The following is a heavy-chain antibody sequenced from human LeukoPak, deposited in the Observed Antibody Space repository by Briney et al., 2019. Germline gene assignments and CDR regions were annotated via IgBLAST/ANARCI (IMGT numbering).Heavy chain of an antibody. D-gene: IGHD4-11*01. Sequence: ASVKVSCKASGYTFTSYDINWVRQATGQGLEWMGWMNPNSGNTGYAQKFQGRVTITRNTSISTAYMELSSLRSEDTAVYYCARGPTSDYIGLNYYYYMDVWGKGTTVTVSS. J-gene: IGHJ6*03. CDR3: ARGPTSDYIGLNYYYYMDV. CDR1: GYTFTSYD. V-gene: IGHV1-8*03. CDR2: MNPNSGNT.